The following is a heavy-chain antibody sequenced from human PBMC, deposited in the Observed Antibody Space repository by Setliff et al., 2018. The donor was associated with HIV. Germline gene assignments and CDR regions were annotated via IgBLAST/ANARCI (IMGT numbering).Heavy chain of an antibody. Sequence: TSETLSLTCTVSSDSISRRIYYWGWIRQPPGKGLEWIGNFYYSGSSHYNPSLKSRVTISVDTSKNQFSLKLISVSAADTAVYYCAKLLPAADMAREIDSWGQGTLVTVSS. CDR3: AKLLPAADMAREIDS. D-gene: IGHD2-2*01. V-gene: IGHV4-39*01. CDR1: SDSISRRIYY. J-gene: IGHJ4*02. CDR2: FYYSGSS.